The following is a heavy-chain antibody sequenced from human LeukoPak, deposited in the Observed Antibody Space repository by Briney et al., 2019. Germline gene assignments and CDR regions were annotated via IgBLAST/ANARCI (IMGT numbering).Heavy chain of an antibody. D-gene: IGHD3-22*01. Sequence: SETLSLTCTVSGGSISSYYWSWIRQPPGKGLEWIGYIYYSVSTNYNPSLKSRVTISVDTSKNQFSLKLSSVTAADTAVYYCASATYYYDSSSAGFWFDPWGQGTLVTVSS. J-gene: IGHJ5*02. CDR2: IYYSVST. CDR1: GGSISSYY. CDR3: ASATYYYDSSSAGFWFDP. V-gene: IGHV4-59*01.